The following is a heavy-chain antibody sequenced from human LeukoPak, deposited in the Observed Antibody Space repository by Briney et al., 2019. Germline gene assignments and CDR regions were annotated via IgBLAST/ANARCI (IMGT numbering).Heavy chain of an antibody. CDR2: IYYSGST. D-gene: IGHD1-26*01. Sequence: SETLFLTCTVSGGSISSYYWSWIRQPPGKGLEWIGYIYYSGSTNYNPSLKSRVTISVDTSKNQFSLKLSSVTAADTAVYYCARVGGDHASHDAFDIWGQGTMVTVSS. J-gene: IGHJ3*02. CDR3: ARVGGDHASHDAFDI. V-gene: IGHV4-59*01. CDR1: GGSISSYY.